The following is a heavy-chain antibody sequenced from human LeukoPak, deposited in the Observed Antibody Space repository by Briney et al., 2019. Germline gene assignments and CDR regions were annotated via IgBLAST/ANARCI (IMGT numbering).Heavy chain of an antibody. V-gene: IGHV3-30*02. Sequence: PGGSLRLSCAASGFTFSSYGMHWVRQAPGKGLEWVAFIRYDGSNKYYADSVKGRFTISRDNSKNTLYLQMNSLRAEDTAVYYCAKDLAYYESSGYTYFDYWGQGTLVTVSS. CDR3: AKDLAYYESSGYTYFDY. CDR1: GFTFSSYG. CDR2: IRYDGSNK. D-gene: IGHD3-22*01. J-gene: IGHJ4*02.